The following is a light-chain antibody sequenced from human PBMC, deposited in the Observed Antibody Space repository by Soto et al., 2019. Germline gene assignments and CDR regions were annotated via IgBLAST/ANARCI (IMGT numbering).Light chain of an antibody. Sequence: DIQMTQSPSSLSSSVGYRFSITCLASQGISNWLAWYQQKPEKAPKSLIYAASSLQSGVPSRFSGSGFGTEFTLTISSLQPEDFATYYCQQLNSYPITFGQGTRLEIK. V-gene: IGKV1D-16*01. J-gene: IGKJ5*01. CDR1: QGISNW. CDR3: QQLNSYPIT. CDR2: AAS.